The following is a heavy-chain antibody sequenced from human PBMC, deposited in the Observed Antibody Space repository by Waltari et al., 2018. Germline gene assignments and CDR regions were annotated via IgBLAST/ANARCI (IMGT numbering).Heavy chain of an antibody. CDR1: GYSISSGYY. Sequence: QVQLQESGPGLVKPSETLSLTCAVSGYSISSGYYWDWIRQPPGKGLEWIGSIYHSGSTYYNPSLKSRVTISVDTSKNQFSLKLSSVTAADTAVYYCASRYYDSSGYYYDAFDIWGQGTMVTVSS. CDR3: ASRYYDSSGYYYDAFDI. J-gene: IGHJ3*02. D-gene: IGHD3-22*01. CDR2: IYHSGST. V-gene: IGHV4-38-2*01.